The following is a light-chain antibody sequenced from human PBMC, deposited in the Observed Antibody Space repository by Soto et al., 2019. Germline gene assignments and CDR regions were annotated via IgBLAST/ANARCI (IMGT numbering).Light chain of an antibody. CDR2: DAS. Sequence: EIVLTQSPATLSLSPGERATLSCRASQSVSSYLAWYQQKPGQAPRLLIYDASNRATGIPARFSGSGSGTDFTLTVSSQEPEDWEVYYCKEPSNSPLNFGRWNKVDIK. J-gene: IGKJ4*01. CDR3: KEPSNSPLN. V-gene: IGKV3-11*01. CDR1: QSVSSY.